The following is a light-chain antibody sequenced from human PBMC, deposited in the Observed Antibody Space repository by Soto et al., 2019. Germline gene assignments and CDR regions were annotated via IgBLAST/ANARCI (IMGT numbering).Light chain of an antibody. CDR3: CSYAGSSTWV. CDR2: EVS. V-gene: IGLV2-23*02. CDR1: SSDVEIYNL. J-gene: IGLJ3*02. Sequence: QSALTQPASVSGSPGQSITISCTGTSSDVEIYNLVSWYQQHPGKAPKLMIYEVSKRPSGVSNRFSGSKSGNTASLTISGLQAEDEADYYCCSYAGSSTWVFGGGTKVTVL.